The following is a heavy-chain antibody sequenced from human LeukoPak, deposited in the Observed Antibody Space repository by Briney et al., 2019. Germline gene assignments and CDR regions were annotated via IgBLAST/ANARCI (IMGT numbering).Heavy chain of an antibody. D-gene: IGHD3-22*01. CDR3: ARGKYDSSGYPLLGFDY. J-gene: IGHJ4*02. V-gene: IGHV3-15*04. CDR1: GFSFSDAW. CDR2: IESKTDGGTT. Sequence: PGGSLRLSCAASGFSFSDAWMSWVRQIPGKGLEWVGRIESKTDGGTTDYAAPVKGRFTISRDNSKNTLYLQMNSVRAEDTAVYYCARGKYDSSGYPLLGFDYWGQGTLVTVSS.